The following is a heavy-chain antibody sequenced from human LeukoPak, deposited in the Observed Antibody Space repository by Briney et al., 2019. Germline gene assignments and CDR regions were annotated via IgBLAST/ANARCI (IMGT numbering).Heavy chain of an antibody. D-gene: IGHD3-16*01. V-gene: IGHV3-7*04. Sequence: GGSLRHSCTASGFTLKSFWMSWVRQAPGKGPEWVANINQDGSQTYYIDSVRGRFTISRDNSKNSLYLQMNTLRAEDTAVYYCARGGYDWGGHDFWGQGTLATVSS. CDR3: ARGGYDWGGHDF. CDR2: INQDGSQT. CDR1: GFTLKSFW. J-gene: IGHJ4*02.